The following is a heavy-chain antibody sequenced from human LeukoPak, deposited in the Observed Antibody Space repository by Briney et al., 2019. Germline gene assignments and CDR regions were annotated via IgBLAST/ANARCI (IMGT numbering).Heavy chain of an antibody. Sequence: SQTLSLTCTVSGGSISSGGYYWSWVRQHPGKGLEWIGHIYNSGSTSYSPPLKSRVTISIDTSKNQFSLKLSSVTAADTAVYYCARGGRDSSSWYYFDYWGQGTLVTVSS. V-gene: IGHV4-31*03. J-gene: IGHJ4*02. CDR1: GGSISSGGYY. D-gene: IGHD6-13*01. CDR3: ARGGRDSSSWYYFDY. CDR2: IYNSGST.